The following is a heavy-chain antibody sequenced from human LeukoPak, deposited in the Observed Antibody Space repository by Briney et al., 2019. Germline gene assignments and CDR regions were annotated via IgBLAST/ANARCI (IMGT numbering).Heavy chain of an antibody. CDR3: ASLRSGTGTFDP. D-gene: IGHD4-17*01. V-gene: IGHV4-39*01. CDR2: IYYSGNT. CDR1: GVSISSSSYY. Sequence: SVTLSLTCTVSGVSISSSSYYWGWIRQPPGKGLEWIGIIYYSGNTYYNPSLKSRVTISVDTSKNQFSLKLSSVTATDTAVYYCASLRSGTGTFDPWGQGTLVTVSS. J-gene: IGHJ5*02.